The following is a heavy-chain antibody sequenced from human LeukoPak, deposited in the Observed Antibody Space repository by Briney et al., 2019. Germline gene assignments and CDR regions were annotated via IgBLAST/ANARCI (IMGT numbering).Heavy chain of an antibody. V-gene: IGHV4-39*01. Sequence: SETLSLTCTVSGGSISSSSYYWGWIRQPPGKGLEYIGSIYESGSTYYHPSLKSRVTISVDTSKNQFSLKLSSVTAADTAVYYCVRHGGSGYLFDWGQGTLVTVSS. CDR2: IYESGST. CDR1: GGSISSSSYY. CDR3: VRHGGSGYLFD. J-gene: IGHJ4*02. D-gene: IGHD3-22*01.